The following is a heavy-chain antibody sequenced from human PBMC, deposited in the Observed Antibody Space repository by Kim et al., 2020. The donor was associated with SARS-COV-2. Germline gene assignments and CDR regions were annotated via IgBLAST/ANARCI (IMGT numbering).Heavy chain of an antibody. CDR2: INHSGST. CDR3: ASKTSYYGADY. D-gene: IGHD3-22*01. CDR1: GGSFSGYY. V-gene: IGHV4-34*01. J-gene: IGHJ4*02. Sequence: SETLSLTCAVYGGSFSGYYWSWIRQPPGKGLEWIGEINHSGSTNYNPSLKSRVTISVDTSKNQFSLKLSSVTAADTAVYYCASKTSYYGADYWGQGTLVTVSS.